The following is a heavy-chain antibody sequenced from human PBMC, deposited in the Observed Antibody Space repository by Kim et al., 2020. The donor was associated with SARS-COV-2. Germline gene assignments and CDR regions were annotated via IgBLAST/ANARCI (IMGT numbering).Heavy chain of an antibody. V-gene: IGHV3-30*04. J-gene: IGHJ4*02. Sequence: GGSLRLSCAASGFTFSSYAMHWVRQAPGKGLEWVAVISYDGSNKYYADSVKGRFTISRDNSKNTLYLQMNSLRAEDTAVYYCARDPSGIQLWYFDYWGQGTLVTVSS. CDR3: ARDPSGIQLWYFDY. D-gene: IGHD5-18*01. CDR1: GFTFSSYA. CDR2: ISYDGSNK.